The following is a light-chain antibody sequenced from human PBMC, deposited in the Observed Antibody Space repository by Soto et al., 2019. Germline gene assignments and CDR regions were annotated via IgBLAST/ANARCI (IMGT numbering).Light chain of an antibody. V-gene: IGLV2-14*01. Sequence: QSALTQPASVSGSPVPAITISCTGTSGDIGSYNRVSWYQQHPGKAPKLIIYEVTDRPSGVSNRFSGSKSGNTASLTISGLQAEDEAEYSCGSYTIINTRACVFGTGTKLTVL. CDR3: GSYTIINTRACV. CDR2: EVT. CDR1: SGDIGSYNR. J-gene: IGLJ1*01.